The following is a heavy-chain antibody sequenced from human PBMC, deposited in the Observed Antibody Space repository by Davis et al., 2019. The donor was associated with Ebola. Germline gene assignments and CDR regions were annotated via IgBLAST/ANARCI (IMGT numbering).Heavy chain of an antibody. CDR3: ARVDDPGHYGMDV. Sequence: PGGSLRLSCEASGFIFHRYSMNWVRQAPGKGLEWVSLISPTSSYMYQADSVKGRFTISRDNGKNALYLQMNSLRAEDTAVYYCARVDDPGHYGMDVWGRGTTVTVSS. V-gene: IGHV3-21*01. CDR2: ISPTSSYM. D-gene: IGHD2-2*03. CDR1: GFIFHRYS. J-gene: IGHJ6*02.